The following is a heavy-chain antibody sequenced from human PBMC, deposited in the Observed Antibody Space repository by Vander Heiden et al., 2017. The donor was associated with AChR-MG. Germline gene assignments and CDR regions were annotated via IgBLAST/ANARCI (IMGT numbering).Heavy chain of an antibody. J-gene: IGHJ6*02. CDR2: IRYDGSNK. D-gene: IGHD2-2*01. Sequence: QVQLVESGGGVVQPGGSLRLSCAASGFPFSSYGMHWVRQAPGKGLELVAFIRYDGSNKYYADSVKGRFTISRDNSKNTLYLQMNSLRAEDTAVYYCAKVVPAAMGPYYYYGMDVWGQGTTVTVSS. V-gene: IGHV3-30*02. CDR1: GFPFSSYG. CDR3: AKVVPAAMGPYYYYGMDV.